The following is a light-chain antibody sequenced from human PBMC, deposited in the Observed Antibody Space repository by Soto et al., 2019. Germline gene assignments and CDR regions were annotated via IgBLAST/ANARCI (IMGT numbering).Light chain of an antibody. Sequence: EIVLTQSPATLSLSPGERATLSCRASQSVSSYLAWYQQKPGQAPRLLIYAASNRATGIPARFSGSGSGTAFTLTISSLEPEDFAVYYCQQRSNWLLTFGGGTKVELK. CDR2: AAS. CDR3: QQRSNWLLT. CDR1: QSVSSY. V-gene: IGKV3-11*01. J-gene: IGKJ4*01.